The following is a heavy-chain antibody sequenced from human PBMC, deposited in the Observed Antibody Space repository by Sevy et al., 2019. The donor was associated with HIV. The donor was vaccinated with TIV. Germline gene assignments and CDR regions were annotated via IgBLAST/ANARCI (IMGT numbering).Heavy chain of an antibody. J-gene: IGHJ5*02. CDR2: IYYSGCT. CDR3: ARDYYDSSGYEGYWFDP. D-gene: IGHD3-22*01. CDR1: GGSISSGGYY. V-gene: IGHV4-31*03. Sequence: SETLSLTCTVSGGSISSGGYYWSWIRQHPGKGLEWIGYIYYSGCTYYNPSLKSRVTISVDTSKNQFSLKLSSVTAADTAVYYCARDYYDSSGYEGYWFDPWGQGTLVTVSS.